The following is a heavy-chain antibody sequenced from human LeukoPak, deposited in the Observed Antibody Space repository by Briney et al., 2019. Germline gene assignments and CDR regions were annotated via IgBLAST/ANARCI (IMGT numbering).Heavy chain of an antibody. CDR3: LRGFSGRHGYWDY. J-gene: IGHJ4*02. Sequence: GGSLRLSCVASGLTFSSDWMVWVRQAPGKGLVWLSHINSDSTITTYADSVRGRFTISRDNAKNSLYLQMNSLRVEDTALYYCLRGFSGRHGYWDYWGQGTLVTVSS. CDR2: INSDSTIT. D-gene: IGHD3-22*01. CDR1: GLTFSSDW. V-gene: IGHV3-74*03.